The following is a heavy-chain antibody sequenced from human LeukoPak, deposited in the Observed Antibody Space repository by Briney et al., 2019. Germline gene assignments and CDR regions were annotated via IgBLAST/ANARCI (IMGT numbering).Heavy chain of an antibody. CDR1: GGSISSSNDY. CDR3: ARHRAYSSGWFDY. D-gene: IGHD6-19*01. J-gene: IGHJ4*02. Sequence: SETLSLTCTVSGGSISSSNDYWGWVRQPPGKGLEWIGSIYYSGNTNYNPSLKSRVTISVDTSENQFSLKLSSVTAADTAVYYCARHRAYSSGWFDYWGQGTLVTVSS. CDR2: IYYSGNT. V-gene: IGHV4-39*01.